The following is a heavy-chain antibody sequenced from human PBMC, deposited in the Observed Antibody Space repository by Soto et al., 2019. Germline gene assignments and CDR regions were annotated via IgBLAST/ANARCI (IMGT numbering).Heavy chain of an antibody. CDR3: ARALGYCRSTSCCSGYYYGMEV. D-gene: IGHD2-2*01. V-gene: IGHV3-30-3*01. J-gene: IGHJ6*02. CDR1: GFTFSSYA. CDR2: ISYDGSNK. Sequence: GGSLRLSCAASGFTFSSYAMHWVRQAPGKGLEWVAVISYDGSNKYYADSVKGRFTISRHNSKNTLYLQMNSLRAEDTAVYYCARALGYCRSTSCCSGYYYGMEVWGQGTTVPVSS.